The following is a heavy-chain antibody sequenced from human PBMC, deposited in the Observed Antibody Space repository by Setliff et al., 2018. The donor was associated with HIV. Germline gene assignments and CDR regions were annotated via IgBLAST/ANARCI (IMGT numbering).Heavy chain of an antibody. CDR3: ARDPGYKSTWYGVFDI. J-gene: IGHJ3*02. V-gene: IGHV1-8*01. CDR2: MNPNSGVS. Sequence: RASVKVSCKPSGHTFTNYDIHWMRRATGQGLEWMGWMNPNSGVSGYALKFHDRVTMTRDTSITTAYMELSSLTSEDTAVYYCARDPGYKSTWYGVFDIWGQGTMVTVSS. D-gene: IGHD6-13*01. CDR1: GHTFTNYD.